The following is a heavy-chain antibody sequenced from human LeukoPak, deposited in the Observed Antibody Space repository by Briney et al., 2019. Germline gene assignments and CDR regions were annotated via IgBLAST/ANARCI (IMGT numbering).Heavy chain of an antibody. V-gene: IGHV4-39*02. J-gene: IGHJ4*02. CDR2: VYYGGKT. CDR1: DDSISSGAYS. CDR3: ARLRAARYFFDY. Sequence: SETLSLTCTVSDDSISSGAYSWVWVRQPPGKGLEFIGTVYYGGKTYYNPSLKRRVTMSVDTPKKHFSLNLTSVNAADTAVYYCARLRAARYFFDYWGQGARVTVSS. D-gene: IGHD6-6*01.